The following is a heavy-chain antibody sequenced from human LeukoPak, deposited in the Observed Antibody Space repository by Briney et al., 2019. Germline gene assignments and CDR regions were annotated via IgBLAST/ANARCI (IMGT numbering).Heavy chain of an antibody. V-gene: IGHV1-2*02. CDR1: GYTFTGYC. CDR3: AREATNRDGYNP. D-gene: IGHD5-24*01. Sequence: ASVKVSCKASGYTFTGYCMHWVRQAPGQGLEWMGWINPNSGGTNYAQKFQGRVTMTRDTSISTAYMELSRLRSDDTAVYYCAREATNRDGYNPWAQGTLVTVSS. J-gene: IGHJ5*02. CDR2: INPNSGGT.